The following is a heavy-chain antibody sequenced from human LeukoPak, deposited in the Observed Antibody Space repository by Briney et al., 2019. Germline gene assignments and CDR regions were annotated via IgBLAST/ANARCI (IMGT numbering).Heavy chain of an antibody. CDR2: INPNSGGT. D-gene: IGHD1-26*01. Sequence: GASVKVSCKASGYTFTGYYMHWVRQAPGQGLEWMGWINPNSGGTNYAQKFQGRVTMTRDTSISTAYMELRSLRSDDTAVYYCARVKWDLPYYYNYYGLDVWGQGTTVTVSS. CDR3: ARVKWDLPYYYNYYGLDV. CDR1: GYTFTGYY. J-gene: IGHJ6*02. V-gene: IGHV1-2*02.